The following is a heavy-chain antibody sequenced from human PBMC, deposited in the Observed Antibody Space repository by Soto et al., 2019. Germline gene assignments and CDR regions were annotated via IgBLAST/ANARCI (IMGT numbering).Heavy chain of an antibody. D-gene: IGHD6-6*01. V-gene: IGHV5-51*01. CDR3: ARTRSFTLGFYYDGMDV. CDR2: IYPGDSDT. Sequence: GESLPISCQGSGYSFASYWIGWVRQMPGKDLEWMGIIYPGDSDTRYSPSFQGQVTISADKSLRTAYLQWTSLKASDTALYYCARTRSFTLGFYYDGMDVWGQGTTVTSP. CDR1: GYSFASYW. J-gene: IGHJ6*02.